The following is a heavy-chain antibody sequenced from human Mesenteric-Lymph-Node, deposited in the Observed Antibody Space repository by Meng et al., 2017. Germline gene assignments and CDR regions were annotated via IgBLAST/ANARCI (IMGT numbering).Heavy chain of an antibody. V-gene: IGHV4-30-4*01. CDR2: IYYSGST. D-gene: IGHD4-17*01. J-gene: IGHJ4*02. CDR3: ARGPTTYFDY. CDR1: GGSISSGDYY. Sequence: RQAAGPGLEKPSQTLSLTCPVSGGSISSGDYYWSWIRQPPGKGLEWIGYIYYSGSTYYNPSLKSRVTISVDTSKNQFSLKLSSVTAADTAVYYCARGPTTYFDYWGQGTLVTVSS.